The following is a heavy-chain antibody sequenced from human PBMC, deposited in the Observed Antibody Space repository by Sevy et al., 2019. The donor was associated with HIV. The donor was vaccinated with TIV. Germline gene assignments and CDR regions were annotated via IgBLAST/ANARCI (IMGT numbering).Heavy chain of an antibody. V-gene: IGHV3-7*03. Sequence: GGSLRLSCAASGFSFSNYWMSWVRQAPGKGLEWVANIKRDGSERYYVASVKGRFTISRDNAKTSLYLQMHSLRAEDTAVYDCARDCSSASCLWGLDVWGQGTTVTVSS. CDR3: ARDCSSASCLWGLDV. D-gene: IGHD2-2*01. CDR1: GFSFSNYW. J-gene: IGHJ6*02. CDR2: IKRDGSER.